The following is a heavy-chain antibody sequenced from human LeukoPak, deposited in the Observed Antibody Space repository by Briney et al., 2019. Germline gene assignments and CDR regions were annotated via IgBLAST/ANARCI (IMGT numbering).Heavy chain of an antibody. V-gene: IGHV1-2*02. Sequence: ASVKVSCKASGYTFTGYYIHWVRQAPGQGLEWMGWINPNSGGTNYAQKFQGRVTMTRDTSISTAYMELRRLRSDDRAVYYCARGPPTIVVVITTRDFDSWGQGTLVTVSS. J-gene: IGHJ4*02. D-gene: IGHD3-22*01. CDR2: INPNSGGT. CDR3: ARGPPTIVVVITTRDFDS. CDR1: GYTFTGYY.